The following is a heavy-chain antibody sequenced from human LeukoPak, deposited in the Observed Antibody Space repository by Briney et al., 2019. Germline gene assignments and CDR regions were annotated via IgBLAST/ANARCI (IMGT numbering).Heavy chain of an antibody. J-gene: IGHJ6*02. Sequence: ASVKVSCKASGYTFSDYYINWVRRAPGQGLEWMGLIHPNGGAATYTQKFQGRVTMTRDTSINTAYMELSRLRSDDTAVYYCARDRGGGRPGWYNGMDVWGQGTTVIVS. CDR2: IHPNGGAA. CDR3: ARDRGGGRPGWYNGMDV. V-gene: IGHV1-2*02. D-gene: IGHD1-26*01. CDR1: GYTFSDYY.